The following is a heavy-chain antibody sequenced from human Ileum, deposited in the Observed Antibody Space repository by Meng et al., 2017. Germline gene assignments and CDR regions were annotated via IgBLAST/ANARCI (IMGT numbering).Heavy chain of an antibody. CDR2: ITPMYGTA. CDR3: ARDEPDVLIGYEAY. D-gene: IGHD3-9*01. Sequence: QGQLVQSGDEVTQPGSSVKVSCKSSGGTFGRNGISWVRQAPGQGLEWMGGITPMYGTANYGQKFQGRVTITADKSTSTIYMELSSLRSEDTAVYYCARDEPDVLIGYEAYWGQGTLVTVSS. V-gene: IGHV1-69*06. J-gene: IGHJ4*02. CDR1: GGTFGRNG.